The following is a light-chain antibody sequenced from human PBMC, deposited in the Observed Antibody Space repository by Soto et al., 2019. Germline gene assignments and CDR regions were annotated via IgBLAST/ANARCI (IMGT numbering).Light chain of an antibody. J-gene: IGKJ1*01. CDR1: QCISTW. V-gene: IGKV1-12*01. Sequence: DIQMTQSPSSVSASLGDRVTITCRASQCISTWLAWYQQKQGKAPQLLISAASSLQSGVPSRFSGSVSVTDFTLTISSLQPEDFATYYCQQANSLPWTFGQGTRVAIK. CDR3: QQANSLPWT. CDR2: AAS.